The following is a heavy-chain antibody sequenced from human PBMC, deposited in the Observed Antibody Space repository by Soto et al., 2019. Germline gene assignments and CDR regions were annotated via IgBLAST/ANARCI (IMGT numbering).Heavy chain of an antibody. CDR2: IIPIFGTE. CDR1: VGTFSSYA. J-gene: IGHJ4*02. V-gene: IGHV1-69*12. D-gene: IGHD5-18*01. Sequence: QVQLVQSGAEVKKPGSSVKVSCKASVGTFSSYAISWVRQAPGQGLDWMGGIIPIFGTENYAQKFQGRVTITADESTSTAYMELSSLRSKDTAVYYCARDLGGGYSYAPDYWGQGTLVTVSS. CDR3: ARDLGGGYSYAPDY.